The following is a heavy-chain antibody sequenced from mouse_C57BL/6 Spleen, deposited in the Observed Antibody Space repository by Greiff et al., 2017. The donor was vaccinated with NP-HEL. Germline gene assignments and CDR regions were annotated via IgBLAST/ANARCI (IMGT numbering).Heavy chain of an antibody. D-gene: IGHD1-1*01. CDR2: IDPENGDT. J-gene: IGHJ1*03. CDR1: GFNIKDDY. Sequence: EVQLQQSGAELVRPGASVKLSCTASGFNIKDDYMHWVKQRPEQGLEWIGWIDPENGDTEYASKFQGKATITADTSSNTAYLQLSSLTSEDTAVYYCTTEEFQFIREWYFDVWGTGTTVTVSS. CDR3: TTEEFQFIREWYFDV. V-gene: IGHV14-4*01.